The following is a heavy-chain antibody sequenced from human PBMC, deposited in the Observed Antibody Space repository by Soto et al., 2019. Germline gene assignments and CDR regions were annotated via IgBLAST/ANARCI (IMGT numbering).Heavy chain of an antibody. CDR2: IYTSGST. V-gene: IGHV4-4*07. J-gene: IGHJ4*02. CDR3: ARGGIQLSYAFDY. Sequence: SETLSLTCSVPGTSVSNYYWSWIRQPAGKGLEHIGRIYTSGSTSYNPSLKSRVTMSMDTSQTQIYLNLTSVTAADTAVYYCARGGIQLSYAFDYWGQGIQVTVSS. D-gene: IGHD5-18*01. CDR1: GTSVSNYY.